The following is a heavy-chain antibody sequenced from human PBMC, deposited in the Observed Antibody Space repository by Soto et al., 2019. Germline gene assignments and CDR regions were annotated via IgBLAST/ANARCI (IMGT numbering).Heavy chain of an antibody. CDR3: ALDETLSSSWYHFDY. J-gene: IGHJ4*02. V-gene: IGHV3-11*01. Sequence: QVQLVESGGGLVQPGGSLRLSCAASGFTFSDYYMSWIRQAPGKGLEWVSSISSSGSTIYYADSVKGRFTISRDNNSLYLQMNSLRAEDTVVYYCALDETLSSSWYHFDYWGQGTLVTVSS. D-gene: IGHD6-13*01. CDR1: GFTFSDYY. CDR2: ISSSGSTI.